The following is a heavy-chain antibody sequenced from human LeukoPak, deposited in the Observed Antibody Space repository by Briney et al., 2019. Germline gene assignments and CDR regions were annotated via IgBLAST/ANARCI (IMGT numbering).Heavy chain of an antibody. CDR1: GYSISSGYY. CDR3: AREERY. V-gene: IGHV4-38-2*02. CDR2: IYHSGST. J-gene: IGHJ4*02. Sequence: PSETLSLTCTVSGYSISSGYYWGWIRQPPGKGLEWIGSIYHSGSTYYNPSLKSRVTISVDTSKNQFSLKLSSVTAADTAVYYCAREERYWGQGTLVTVSP.